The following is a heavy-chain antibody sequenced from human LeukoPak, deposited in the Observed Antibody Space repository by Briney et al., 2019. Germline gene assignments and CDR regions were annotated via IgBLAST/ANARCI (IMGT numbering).Heavy chain of an antibody. Sequence: PGWSLTLSCAASGFTFSSYSMSWVRQAPGKGREWVSAISVIGGSTYYADSVKGRFTISRDNAKNTLYLQMNSLRAEDTAVYCCAKDLVRVEWLLLPPPTPGYWGQRTLVTVSS. CDR2: ISVIGGST. CDR1: GFTFSSYS. CDR3: AKDLVRVEWLLLPPPTPGY. V-gene: IGHV3-23*01. D-gene: IGHD3-22*01. J-gene: IGHJ4*02.